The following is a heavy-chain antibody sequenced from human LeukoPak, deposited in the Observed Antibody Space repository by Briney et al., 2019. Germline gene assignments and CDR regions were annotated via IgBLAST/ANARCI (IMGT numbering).Heavy chain of an antibody. CDR3: ARIISGVSYFDS. D-gene: IGHD3-3*01. J-gene: IGHJ4*02. Sequence: SETLSLTCTVSGGSISSHYWTWVRQHPGKGLEWIGYMSYSGTTNYNPSLKSRVTISVDTSKSQFSLRLNSVTAADTAVYYCARIISGVSYFDSWGQGTLVTVSS. V-gene: IGHV4-59*11. CDR2: MSYSGTT. CDR1: GGSISSHY.